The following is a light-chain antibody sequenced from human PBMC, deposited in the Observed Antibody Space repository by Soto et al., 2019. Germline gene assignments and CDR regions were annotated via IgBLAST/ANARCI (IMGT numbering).Light chain of an antibody. CDR1: NIGSKS. CDR2: DDR. CDR3: QEWDGTLDQWI. Sequence: SYELTQPPSVSVAPGQTATITCGGNNIGSKSVHWYQQRPGQAPVLVVFDDRDRPSGIPERFSGSNSGNTATLTISRVKVGDEAEYHCQEWDGTLDQWIFGGGTKLTVL. J-gene: IGLJ2*01. V-gene: IGLV3-21*02.